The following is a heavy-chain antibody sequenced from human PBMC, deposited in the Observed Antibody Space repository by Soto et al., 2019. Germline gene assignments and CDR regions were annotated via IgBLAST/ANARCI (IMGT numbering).Heavy chain of an antibody. D-gene: IGHD3-9*01. Sequence: KPSETLSLTCAVYGWSFSGYYWSWIRQPPGKGPEWIGEINHSGSTNYNPSLKSRVTISVDTSKNQFSLKLSSVTAADTAVYYCAREHYYDILTGYKMGYYMDVWGKGTTVTVSS. J-gene: IGHJ6*03. CDR3: AREHYYDILTGYKMGYYMDV. V-gene: IGHV4-34*01. CDR2: INHSGST. CDR1: GWSFSGYY.